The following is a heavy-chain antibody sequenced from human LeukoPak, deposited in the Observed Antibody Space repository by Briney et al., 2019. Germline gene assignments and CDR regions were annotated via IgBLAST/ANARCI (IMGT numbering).Heavy chain of an antibody. CDR1: GFTFSSYW. V-gene: IGHV3-7*03. CDR3: AKDRTRQAY. D-gene: IGHD3-3*01. J-gene: IGHJ4*02. CDR2: IKEDGSER. Sequence: PGGSLRLSCAASGFTFSSYWMSWVRQTPGKGLEWVANIKEDGSERYYVDSVKGRFIISRDNAKNSLYLQMNSLRAEDTAVYYCAKDRTRQAYWGQGTLVTVSS.